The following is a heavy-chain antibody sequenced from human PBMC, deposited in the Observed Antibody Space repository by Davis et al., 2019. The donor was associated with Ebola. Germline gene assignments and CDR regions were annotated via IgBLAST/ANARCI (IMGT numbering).Heavy chain of an antibody. CDR1: GGSISSYY. D-gene: IGHD6-19*01. Sequence: PSETLSLTCTVSGGSISSYYWSWIRQPPGKGLEWIGYIYYSGSTNYNPSLKSRVTISVDTSKNQFSLELSSVTAADTAVYYCAEGYSSGWYGDYLGQGTLVTVSS. J-gene: IGHJ4*02. V-gene: IGHV4-59*12. CDR3: AEGYSSGWYGDY. CDR2: IYYSGST.